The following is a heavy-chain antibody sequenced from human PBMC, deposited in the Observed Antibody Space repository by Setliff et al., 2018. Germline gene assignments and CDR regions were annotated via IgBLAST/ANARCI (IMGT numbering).Heavy chain of an antibody. CDR1: GYTFTNYW. J-gene: IGHJ6*02. D-gene: IGHD4-17*01. CDR3: ARSDYGDYFAWDSYGMDV. CDR2: IYPAESDT. Sequence: GESLKISCKGPGYTFTNYWIGWVRQMPGKGLEWMGLIYPAESDTTSSPSFQGQVTISADRSTRTAYLQWSSLKASDTAFYYCARSDYGDYFAWDSYGMDVWGQGTTVTVSS. V-gene: IGHV5-51*01.